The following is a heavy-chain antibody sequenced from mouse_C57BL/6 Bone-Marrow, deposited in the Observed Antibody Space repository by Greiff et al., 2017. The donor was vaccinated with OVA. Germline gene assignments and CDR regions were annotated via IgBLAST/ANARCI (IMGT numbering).Heavy chain of an antibody. Sequence: VQLQASGAELVKPGASVKMSCKASGYTFTSYWITWVKQRPGQGLEWIGDIYPGSGSTNYNEKFKSKATLTVDTSSSTAYMQLSSLTSEDSAVYYCARNYYGSRDYWGQGTTLTVSS. V-gene: IGHV1-55*01. D-gene: IGHD1-1*01. CDR3: ARNYYGSRDY. CDR1: GYTFTSYW. CDR2: IYPGSGST. J-gene: IGHJ2*01.